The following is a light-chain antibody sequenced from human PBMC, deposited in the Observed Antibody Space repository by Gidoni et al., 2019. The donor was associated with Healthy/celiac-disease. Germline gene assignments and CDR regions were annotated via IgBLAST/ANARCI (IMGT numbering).Light chain of an antibody. CDR2: RNN. J-gene: IGLJ1*01. CDR1: SSNIGSSY. Sequence: QSVLPQPPSASGTHGQRVTISCSGSSSNIGSSYVYWNQQLPGTAPKLLIHRNNQRPSRVPDLFSGSTSGTSASLAISGLRSEDEADYYCASWDDSLSAFYVFGTGTKVTVL. V-gene: IGLV1-47*01. CDR3: ASWDDSLSAFYV.